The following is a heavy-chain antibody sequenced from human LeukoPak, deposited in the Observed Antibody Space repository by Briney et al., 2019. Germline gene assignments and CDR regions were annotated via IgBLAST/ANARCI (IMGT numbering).Heavy chain of an antibody. V-gene: IGHV4-38-2*02. J-gene: IGHJ4*02. D-gene: IGHD3-22*01. CDR1: GYSISSGYY. CDR2: IYHSGST. Sequence: SETLSLTCTVSGYSISSGYYWGWIRQPPGKGLEWIGSIYHSGSTYYNPSLKSRVTISVDTSKNQFSLKLSSVTAADTAVYYCARGNQYYYDSSGYYRLYYFDYWGQGTLVTVSS. CDR3: ARGNQYYYDSSGYYRLYYFDY.